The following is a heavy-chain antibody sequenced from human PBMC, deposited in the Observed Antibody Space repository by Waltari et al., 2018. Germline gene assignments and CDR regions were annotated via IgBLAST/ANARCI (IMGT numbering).Heavy chain of an antibody. J-gene: IGHJ3*02. CDR1: GFTFSSYG. D-gene: IGHD3-3*01. CDR2: IWYDGSNK. CDR3: AKTYYDFWSGRGAFDI. V-gene: IGHV3-30*02. Sequence: QVQLVESGGGVVQPGGSLRLSCAASGFTFSSYGMHWVRQAPGKGLEWVAFIWYDGSNKYYADSVKGRFTISRDNSKNTLYLQMNSLRAEDTAVYYCAKTYYDFWSGRGAFDIWGQGTMVTVSS.